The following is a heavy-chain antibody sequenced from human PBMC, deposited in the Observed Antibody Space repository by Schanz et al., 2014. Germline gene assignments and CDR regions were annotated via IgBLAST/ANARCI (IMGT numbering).Heavy chain of an antibody. CDR3: ARGDMVRGVFDY. V-gene: IGHV3-21*05. CDR2: ISGSGNTI. J-gene: IGHJ4*02. CDR1: AFTFSSHS. D-gene: IGHD3-10*01. Sequence: DVQLVESGGGLVKPGGSLRLSCAASAFTFSSHSMNWVRQAPGQGLEWLSYISGSGNTIYYADSVKGRFTISRDNSKNTLYLQMNSLRTEDTAVYYCARGDMVRGVFDYWGQGTLVTVSS.